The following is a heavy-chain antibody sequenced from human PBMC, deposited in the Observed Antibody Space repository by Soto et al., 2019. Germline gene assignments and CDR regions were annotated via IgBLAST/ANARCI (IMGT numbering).Heavy chain of an antibody. CDR2: IKADGSDK. V-gene: IGHV3-7*03. J-gene: IGHJ4*02. D-gene: IGHD3-22*01. Sequence: PGGSLRLSCAASGFSFRNYWMTWVRQAPGKGLEWVATIKADGSDKYYVDSVRGRFTISRDNAENSMYLQMDSLRPEDTAVYYCARSTLRYYSDTSGYHFDHWGQGTLVTVSS. CDR1: GFSFRNYW. CDR3: ARSTLRYYSDTSGYHFDH.